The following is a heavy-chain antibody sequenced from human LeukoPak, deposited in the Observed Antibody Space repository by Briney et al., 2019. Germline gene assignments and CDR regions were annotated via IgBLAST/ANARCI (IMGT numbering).Heavy chain of an antibody. V-gene: IGHV1-69*08. CDR3: ARAGQISTGAYFDY. CDR2: IIPVLDKT. CDR1: GGTFATYS. J-gene: IGHJ4*02. D-gene: IGHD3-10*01. Sequence: ASVKVSCKASGGTFATYSYSWVRQAPGQGLEWMGRIIPVLDKTNYAQKFQSRVTITADKTTNTAYMDPGSLRSEDTAVYYCARAGQISTGAYFDYWGQGTLVTVSS.